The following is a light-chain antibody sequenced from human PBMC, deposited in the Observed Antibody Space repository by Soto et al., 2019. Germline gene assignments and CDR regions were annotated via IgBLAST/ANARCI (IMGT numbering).Light chain of an antibody. CDR1: QSVTSF. J-gene: IGKJ4*01. CDR2: DVS. V-gene: IGKV3-11*01. Sequence: EIVLTQSPVTLSLSPGERATLSCRASQSVTSFLAWYQQKPGQAPRLLIYDVSHRATGIPARFSGSGSGTDFTLTISSLEPEDFAVYYCQQRSNWPLTFGGGTKVVIK. CDR3: QQRSNWPLT.